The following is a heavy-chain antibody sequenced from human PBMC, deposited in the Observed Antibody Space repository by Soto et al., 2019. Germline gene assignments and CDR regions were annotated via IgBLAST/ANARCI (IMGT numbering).Heavy chain of an antibody. D-gene: IGHD3-3*01. CDR1: GGSFSGYY. V-gene: IGHV4-34*01. CDR2: INHSGST. CDR3: AREGITIFGVVPFDY. J-gene: IGHJ4*02. Sequence: LSLTCAVYGGSFSGYYWSWIRQPPGKGLEWIGEINHSGSTNYNPSLKSRVTISVDTSKNQFSLKLSSVTAADTAVYYCAREGITIFGVVPFDYWGQGTLVTVSS.